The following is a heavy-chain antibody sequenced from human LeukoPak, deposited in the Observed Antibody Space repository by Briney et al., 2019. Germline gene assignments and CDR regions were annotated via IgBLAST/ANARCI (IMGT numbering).Heavy chain of an antibody. D-gene: IGHD6-6*01. CDR2: IYCSGST. J-gene: IGHJ4*02. Sequence: PSATLPLTCTVPGDSISSYYWNWLRQPPGKGLKWIGYIYCSGSTNYNPSLKSRVTISVDTSKNQFSLKLSSVSAADTAVYYCARWVAARARYYFDYWGQGTLVTVSS. CDR1: GDSISSYY. CDR3: ARWVAARARYYFDY. V-gene: IGHV4-59*01.